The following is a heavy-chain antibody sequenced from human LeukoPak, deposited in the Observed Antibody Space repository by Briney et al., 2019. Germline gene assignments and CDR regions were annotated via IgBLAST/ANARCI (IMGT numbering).Heavy chain of an antibody. J-gene: IGHJ4*02. CDR3: ARGALALKPSGSYSDY. D-gene: IGHD1-26*01. V-gene: IGHV3-7*01. CDR2: IKQDGSEK. CDR1: GFTFSSYW. Sequence: GGSLRLSCAASGFTFSSYWMSWVRQAPGKGLEWVANIKQDGSEKYYVDSVKGRFTISRDNAKNSLYLQMNSLRAGDTAVYYCARGALALKPSGSYSDYWGQGTLVTVSS.